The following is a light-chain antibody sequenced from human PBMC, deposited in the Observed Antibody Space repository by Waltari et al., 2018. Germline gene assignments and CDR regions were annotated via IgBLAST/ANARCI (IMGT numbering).Light chain of an antibody. CDR2: NND. V-gene: IGLV1-47*01. CDR1: SSNIGRNY. CDR3: AAWDNSLSAWV. J-gene: IGLJ3*02. Sequence: QPVLTLPPSASGTPGQAVSISCSGSSSNIGRNYVYWYQQLPGTAPKLLIYNNDQWPSEVPHLFFGSKSDTSASLVISGLRSEDEGHYNCAAWDNSLSAWVFGGGTKLT.